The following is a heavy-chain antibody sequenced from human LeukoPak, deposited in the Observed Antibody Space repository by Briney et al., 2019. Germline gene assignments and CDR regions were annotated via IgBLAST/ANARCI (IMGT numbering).Heavy chain of an antibody. D-gene: IGHD3-22*01. CDR2: IYSSGIT. CDR3: ARANSYDSSGHYYEFDY. CDR1: GGSIRTYY. J-gene: IGHJ4*02. Sequence: SETLSLTCPGSGGSIRTYYLSRIRQPAGKGLECIGRIYSSGITNYNPSLQSRVTISVDTSKNQFSLKLSYVTAADTAVYYCARANSYDSSGHYYEFDYWGQGTLVTVSS. V-gene: IGHV4-4*07.